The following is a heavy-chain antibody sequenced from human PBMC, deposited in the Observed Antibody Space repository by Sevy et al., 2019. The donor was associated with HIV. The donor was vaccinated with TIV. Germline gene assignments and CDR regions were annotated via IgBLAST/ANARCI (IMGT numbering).Heavy chain of an antibody. D-gene: IGHD4-17*01. V-gene: IGHV3-23*01. J-gene: IGHJ6*03. CDR1: GFTFSTYA. CDR3: AKDLRLTRGPYYYYMDV. Sequence: GGSLRLSCAASGFTFSTYAMNWVRQAPGKGLERVSAISGSGGNTFYADSVKGRFAISRDNSKNTLYLQMNSLRAEDTAVYYCAKDLRLTRGPYYYYMDVWGKGTTVTVSS. CDR2: ISGSGGNT.